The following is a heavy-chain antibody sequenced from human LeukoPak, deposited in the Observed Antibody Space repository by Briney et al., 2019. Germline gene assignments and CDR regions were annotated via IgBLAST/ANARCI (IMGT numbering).Heavy chain of an antibody. CDR2: ISNDGSNK. CDR1: GFTLSSYA. CDR3: AKDYSGSGSIDY. Sequence: GGSLILSCAASGFTLSSYAMHWVRQAPGKGLEWVAVISNDGSNKYYADSVKGRFTISRDNSKNTLYLQMNSLRAEDTTVYYCAKDYSGSGSIDYWGQGTLVTVSS. J-gene: IGHJ4*02. D-gene: IGHD3-10*01. V-gene: IGHV3-30*18.